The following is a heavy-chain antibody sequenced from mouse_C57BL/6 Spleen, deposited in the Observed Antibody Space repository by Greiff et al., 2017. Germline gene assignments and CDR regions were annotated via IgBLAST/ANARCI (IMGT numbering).Heavy chain of an antibody. CDR3: AGPYYGSPDWYFDV. CDR2: IYPGSGST. CDR1: GYTFTSYW. Sequence: VKLQQPGAELVKPGASVKMSCKASGYTFTSYWITWVKQRPGQGLEWIGDIYPGSGSTNYNEKFKSKATLTVDTSSSTAYMQLSSLTSEDSAVYYCAGPYYGSPDWYFDVWGTGTTVTVSS. V-gene: IGHV1-55*01. J-gene: IGHJ1*03. D-gene: IGHD1-1*01.